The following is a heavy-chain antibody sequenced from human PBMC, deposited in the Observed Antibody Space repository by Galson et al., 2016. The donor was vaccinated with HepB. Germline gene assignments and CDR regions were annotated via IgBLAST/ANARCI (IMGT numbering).Heavy chain of an antibody. J-gene: IGHJ4*02. D-gene: IGHD3-9*01. CDR3: ARDLNPPPHANYDILTGWGVIYGTLYY. CDR2: INPSGGST. CDR1: GYTFTDYF. V-gene: IGHV1-46*01. Sequence: SVKVSCKASGYTFTDYFVHWVRQAPGQGPEWMGMINPSGGSTNYAYNFQGRVTLTRDTSTTTLYMELSYLTSEDTAVYYCARDLNPPPHANYDILTGWGVIYGTLYYGGQGTLVTVSS.